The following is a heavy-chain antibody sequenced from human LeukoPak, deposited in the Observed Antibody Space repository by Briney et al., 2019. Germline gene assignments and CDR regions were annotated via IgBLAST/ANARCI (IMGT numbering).Heavy chain of an antibody. Sequence: GGSLRLSCAASGFTFSSFGMHWVRQAPGKGLEWVAFIWSDGSNEYYLDSVKGRFTISRDNSKNTLYLQMNSLRAEDTAVYYCARDGDYYGMDVWGQGTTVTVSS. D-gene: IGHD4-17*01. J-gene: IGHJ6*02. CDR3: ARDGDYYGMDV. V-gene: IGHV3-33*01. CDR1: GFTFSSFG. CDR2: IWSDGSNE.